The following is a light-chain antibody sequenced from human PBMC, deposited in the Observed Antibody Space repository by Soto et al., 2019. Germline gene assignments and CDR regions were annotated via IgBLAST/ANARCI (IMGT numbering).Light chain of an antibody. J-gene: IGLJ3*02. CDR3: VLYMGSGIWV. CDR2: STN. Sequence: QAVVTQEPSFSVSPGGTVTLTSGLSSGSVSTSYFPSWYQQTPGQPPRTLIYSTNTRSSGVPDRFSGSVLGNKAALTISGAQADDESIYYCVLYMGSGIWVFGGGTKLTVL. V-gene: IGLV8-61*01. CDR1: SGSVSTSYF.